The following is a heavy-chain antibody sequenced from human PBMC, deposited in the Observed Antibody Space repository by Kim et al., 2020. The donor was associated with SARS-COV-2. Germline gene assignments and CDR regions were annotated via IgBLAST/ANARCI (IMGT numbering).Heavy chain of an antibody. V-gene: IGHV3-23*01. J-gene: IGHJ4*02. CDR3: AKGAGAPFFFDY. D-gene: IGHD6-19*01. Sequence: YYADAVKGRFTISRDNSKNTLFLQRNNLRAEDTAVYYCAKGAGAPFFFDYWGQGTLVTVSS.